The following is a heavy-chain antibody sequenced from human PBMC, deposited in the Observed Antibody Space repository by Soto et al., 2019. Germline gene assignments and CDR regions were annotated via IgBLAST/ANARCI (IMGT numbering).Heavy chain of an antibody. J-gene: IGHJ4*02. CDR1: GGSFSGYY. CDR3: ARVPHILTGYYHRGYFDY. V-gene: IGHV4-34*01. CDR2: INHSGST. D-gene: IGHD3-9*01. Sequence: PSETLSLTCAVYGGSFSGYYWSWIRQPPGKGLEWIGEINHSGSTNYNPSLKSRVTISVDTSKNQFSLKLSSVTAADTAVYYCARVPHILTGYYHRGYFDYWGQGTLVTVSS.